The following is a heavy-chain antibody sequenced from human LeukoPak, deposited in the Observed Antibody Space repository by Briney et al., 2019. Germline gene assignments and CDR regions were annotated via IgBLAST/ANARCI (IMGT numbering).Heavy chain of an antibody. V-gene: IGHV1-18*01. D-gene: IGHD4-17*01. CDR2: ISAYNGNT. CDR1: GYTFTSYG. J-gene: IGHJ6*02. CDR3: ARGHDYGDYVWGMDV. Sequence: ASVKVSRKASGYTFTSYGISWVRQAPGQGLEWMGWISAYNGNTNYAQKLQGRVTMTTDTSTSTAYMELRSLRSDDTAVYYCARGHDYGDYVWGMDVWGQGTTVTVSS.